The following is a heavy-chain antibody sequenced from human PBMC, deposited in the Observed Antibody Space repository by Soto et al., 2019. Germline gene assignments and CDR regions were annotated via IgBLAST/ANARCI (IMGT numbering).Heavy chain of an antibody. J-gene: IGHJ6*02. CDR3: AKDLLQDLGQDYYYGMGV. CDR1: AFTYSDYA. CDR2: ISGSGGST. V-gene: IGHV3-23*01. Sequence: EVQLLESGGGLVQPGGSLRLSCAASAFTYSDYAMTWVRQAPGKGLEWVSAISGSGGSTYYADSVKGRFTISRDNSKNTXXRQMNSVRAEDTDVYYCAKDLLQDLGQDYYYGMGVWGQGTTVTVSS. D-gene: IGHD1-26*01.